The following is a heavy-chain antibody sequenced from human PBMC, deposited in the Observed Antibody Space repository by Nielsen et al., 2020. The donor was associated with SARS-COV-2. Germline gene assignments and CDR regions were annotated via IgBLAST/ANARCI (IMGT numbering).Heavy chain of an antibody. CDR3: AREGELLWFGERLNPLYGMDV. CDR1: GGSIRDYY. J-gene: IGHJ6*02. D-gene: IGHD3-10*01. Sequence: SETLSLTCAVSGGSIRDYYWSWIRQPPGKGLEWIGYVHESGTTIYNPSLKSRVTFSLDTSKNQFSLKLSSVTPADTAVYYCAREGELLWFGERLNPLYGMDVWGQGTTVTVSS. CDR2: VHESGTT. V-gene: IGHV4-59*01.